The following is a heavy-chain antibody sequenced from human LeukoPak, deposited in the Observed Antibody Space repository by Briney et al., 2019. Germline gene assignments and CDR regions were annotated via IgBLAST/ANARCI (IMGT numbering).Heavy chain of an antibody. CDR3: VKDRPCETCMPMDA. J-gene: IGHJ6*02. D-gene: IGHD2-2*01. V-gene: IGHV3-23*01. CDR2: LGRGGENR. Sequence: PGGSLRLSCAASGFTFTDYSMSWGRQAPGKGLEGVSGLGRGGENRYYATSVRGRFSISRDNSKDTVYLQMNSLRAEDTAIYYCVKDRPCETCMPMDAWGQGTTVTVSS. CDR1: GFTFTDYS.